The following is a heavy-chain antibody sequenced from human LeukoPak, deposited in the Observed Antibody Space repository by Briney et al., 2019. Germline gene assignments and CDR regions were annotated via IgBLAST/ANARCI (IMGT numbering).Heavy chain of an antibody. CDR1: GGSVSSGSYY. Sequence: SETLSLTCTVSGGSVSSGSYYWSWIRQPPGKGLEWIGYIYYSGSTNYNPSLKSRVTISVDTSKNQFSLKLSSVTAADTAVYYCAREAPYSSGWNFDCWGQGTLVTVSS. CDR2: IYYSGST. D-gene: IGHD6-19*01. J-gene: IGHJ4*02. CDR3: AREAPYSSGWNFDC. V-gene: IGHV4-61*01.